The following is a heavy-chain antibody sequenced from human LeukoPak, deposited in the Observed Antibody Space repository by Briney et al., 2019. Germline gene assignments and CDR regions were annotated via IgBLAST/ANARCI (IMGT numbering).Heavy chain of an antibody. CDR2: IIPIFGTA. J-gene: IGHJ4*02. CDR1: GGTFSSYA. V-gene: IGHV1-69*13. Sequence: SVKVSCKASGGTFSSYAISWVRQAPGQGPEWMGGIIPIFGTANYAQKFQGRVTITADESTSTAYMELSSLRSEDTAVYYCAKRDSSGNYYFDYRGQGTLVTVSS. CDR3: AKRDSSGNYYFDY. D-gene: IGHD3-22*01.